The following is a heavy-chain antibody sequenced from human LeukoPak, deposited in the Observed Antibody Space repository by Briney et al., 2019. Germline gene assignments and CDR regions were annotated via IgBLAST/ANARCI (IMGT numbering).Heavy chain of an antibody. D-gene: IGHD3-9*01. J-gene: IGHJ4*02. CDR1: GFTFSSYE. CDR3: AKDKYDILTGYYDY. CDR2: ISSSGSTI. V-gene: IGHV3-48*03. Sequence: PGGSLRLSCAASGFTFSSYEMNWVRQAPGKGLEWVSYISSSGSTIYYADSVKGRFTISRDNAKNSLYLQMNSLRAEDTAVYYCAKDKYDILTGYYDYWGQGTLVTVSS.